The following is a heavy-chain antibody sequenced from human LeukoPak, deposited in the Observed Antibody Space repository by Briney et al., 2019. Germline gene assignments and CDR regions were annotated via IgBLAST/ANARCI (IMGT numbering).Heavy chain of an antibody. Sequence: ASVNVFCKASGYTFTLYYIHWVRQAPGQGFEWMGWISPNNGDAKSAQKFQGRVTMTRDTSISTASMELSRLRSDDTAVYYCALITVTTKPFDYWGQGTLVTVSS. CDR3: ALITVTTKPFDY. D-gene: IGHD4-17*01. CDR1: GYTFTLYY. V-gene: IGHV1-2*02. CDR2: ISPNNGDA. J-gene: IGHJ4*02.